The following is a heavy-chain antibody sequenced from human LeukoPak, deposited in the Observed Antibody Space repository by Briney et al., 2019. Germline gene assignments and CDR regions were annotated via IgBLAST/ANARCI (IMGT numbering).Heavy chain of an antibody. Sequence: SQTLSLTCTVSGGSISSGSYYWSWIRQPAGKGLEWIGRIYTSGSTNYNPSLKSQITISVDTSKNQFSLKLSSVTAADTAVYNCARALVGATGAFDIWGQGTMVTVSS. CDR2: IYTSGST. V-gene: IGHV4-61*02. CDR3: ARALVGATGAFDI. CDR1: GGSISSGSYY. J-gene: IGHJ3*02. D-gene: IGHD1-26*01.